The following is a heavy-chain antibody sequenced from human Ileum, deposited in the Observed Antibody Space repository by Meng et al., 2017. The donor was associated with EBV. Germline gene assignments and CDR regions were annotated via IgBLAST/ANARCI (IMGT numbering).Heavy chain of an antibody. J-gene: IGHJ4*02. V-gene: IGHV4-4*02. CDR3: AKNGEKYFEY. CDR1: GGSISVIHW. CDR2: MSDSGIT. Sequence: GPGLGNPSGTPALPRPVSGGSISVIHWGSWVRQSPEKGLEWIGEMSDSGITHYNPSLKSRVTISADKSNNQFSLKLTSVTSADTAVYFCAKNGEKYFEYWGQGTLVTVSS.